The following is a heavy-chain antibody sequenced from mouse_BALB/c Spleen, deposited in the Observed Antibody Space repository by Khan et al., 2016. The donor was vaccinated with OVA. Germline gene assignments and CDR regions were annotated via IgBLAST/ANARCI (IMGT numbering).Heavy chain of an antibody. CDR3: ARPPCISYSLDH. CDR1: GYTFTNYG. J-gene: IGHJ4*01. D-gene: IGHD2-12*01. V-gene: IGHV9-3-1*01. CDR2: INTFTGEP. Sequence: QVQLKQSGPEMKKPGETVKISCKASGYTFTNYGMNWVKQSPGKALKWMGWINTFTGEPTYADDFKGRFAFSLETSANTASLQINNLKNEDTATYFCARPPCISYSLDHWGQGTSVTVSA.